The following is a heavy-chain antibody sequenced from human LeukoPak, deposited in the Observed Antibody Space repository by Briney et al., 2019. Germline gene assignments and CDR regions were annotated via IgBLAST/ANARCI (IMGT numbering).Heavy chain of an antibody. J-gene: IGHJ4*02. CDR2: ISYSGST. CDR3: ARLWSTDCSGGSCPHQPNY. CDR1: GGSISSRSYY. D-gene: IGHD2-15*01. Sequence: SETLSLTCTVSGGSISSRSYYWGWIRQPPGKGLEWIGSISYSGSTYYNPSLKSRVTISIDTSKNQFSLKLSSVTAADTAVYYCARLWSTDCSGGSCPHQPNYWGQGTLVTVSS. V-gene: IGHV4-39*01.